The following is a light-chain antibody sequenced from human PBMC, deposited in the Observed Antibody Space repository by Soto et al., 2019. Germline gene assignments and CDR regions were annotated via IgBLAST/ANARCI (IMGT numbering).Light chain of an antibody. V-gene: IGKV3-20*01. CDR1: YTVGTN. CDR3: QQYGGSFRV. CDR2: GAS. J-gene: IGKJ3*01. Sequence: DIVMHQSTAALSLSPCERATLSCWASYTVGTNLAWYQQKPGQAPRLLIYGASSRATGIPDRFSGSGSGTDFTLTISRLEPEDFAVYYCQQYGGSFRVFGPGTKVDI.